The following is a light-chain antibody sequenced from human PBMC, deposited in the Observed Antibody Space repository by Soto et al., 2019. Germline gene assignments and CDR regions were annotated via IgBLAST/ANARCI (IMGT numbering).Light chain of an antibody. CDR1: SSNIGNNY. V-gene: IGLV1-51*01. J-gene: IGLJ2*01. CDR3: GTWDSSLSAYVV. CDR2: DNN. Sequence: QSVLTQPPSVSAAPGQKVTISCSGSSSNIGNNYVSWYQQLPGTAPKLLIYDNNKRPSGIPDRFSGSKSDTSATLGITGLQTGDEADYYCGTWDSSLSAYVVFGGGSKGTVL.